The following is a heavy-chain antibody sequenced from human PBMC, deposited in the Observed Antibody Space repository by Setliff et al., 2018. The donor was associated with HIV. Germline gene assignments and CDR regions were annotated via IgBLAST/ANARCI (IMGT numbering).Heavy chain of an antibody. CDR1: GHTFSNSD. V-gene: IGHV1-8*01. CDR3: ASGKGVGGVIITGGLDV. Sequence: ASVKVSCKASGHTFSNSDIHWVRRATGQGFEWMGWMNPNTGVAGYALKFQGRVTMTRDTSISTAYMGLSSLTSEDTAVYWCASGKGVGGVIITGGLDVWGKGTTVTVSS. CDR2: MNPNTGVA. J-gene: IGHJ6*04. D-gene: IGHD3-10*01.